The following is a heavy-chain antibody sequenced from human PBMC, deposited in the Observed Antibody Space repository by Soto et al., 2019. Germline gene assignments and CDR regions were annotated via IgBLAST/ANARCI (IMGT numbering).Heavy chain of an antibody. D-gene: IGHD5-12*01. CDR3: ARDRGRGYDQGVFDY. Sequence: SETLSLTCTVSGGSISSYYWSWIRQPPGKGLEWIGYIYYSGSTNYNPSLKSRVTISVDTSKNQFSLKLNSVTAADTAVYYCARDRGRGYDQGVFDYWGQGTLVTVSS. V-gene: IGHV4-59*01. CDR2: IYYSGST. CDR1: GGSISSYY. J-gene: IGHJ4*02.